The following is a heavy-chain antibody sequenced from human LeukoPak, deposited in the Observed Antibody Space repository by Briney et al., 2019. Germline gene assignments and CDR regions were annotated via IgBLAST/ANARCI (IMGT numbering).Heavy chain of an antibody. CDR1: GYTFTSYG. D-gene: IGHD3-22*01. Sequence: SVKVSCKASGYTFTSYGISWVRQAPGQGLEWMGGIIPIFGTANYAQKFQGRVTITADESTSTAYMELSSLRSEDTAVYYCASHYYDSGGRVDYWGQGTLVTVSS. CDR2: IIPIFGTA. CDR3: ASHYYDSGGRVDY. J-gene: IGHJ4*02. V-gene: IGHV1-69*13.